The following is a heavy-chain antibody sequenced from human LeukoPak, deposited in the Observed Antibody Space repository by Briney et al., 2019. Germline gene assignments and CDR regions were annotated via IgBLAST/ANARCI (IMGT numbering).Heavy chain of an antibody. J-gene: IGHJ3*02. CDR3: ALYYDSSGYYVFDI. CDR1: GYTFTSYG. CDR2: ISAYNGNT. Sequence: ASVKVSCKASGYTFTSYGISWVRQAPGQGLEWMGWISAYNGNTNYAQKPQGRVTMTTDTPTSTAYMELRSLRSDDTAVYYCALYYDSSGYYVFDIWGQGTMVTVSS. D-gene: IGHD3-22*01. V-gene: IGHV1-18*01.